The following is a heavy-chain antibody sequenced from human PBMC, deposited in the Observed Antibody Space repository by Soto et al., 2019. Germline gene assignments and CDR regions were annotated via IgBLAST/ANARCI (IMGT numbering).Heavy chain of an antibody. J-gene: IGHJ4*02. CDR1: GGSISSGGYY. CDR3: ASRLLYSGTWKIY. D-gene: IGHD6-13*01. CDR2: IYYSGST. Sequence: ASETLSLTCTVSGGSISSGGYYWSWIRQHPGKGLEWIGYIYYSGSTYYNPSLKSRVTISVDTSKNQFSLKLSSVTAADTAMYYCASRLLYSGTWKIYWGLGTLVTVSS. V-gene: IGHV4-31*03.